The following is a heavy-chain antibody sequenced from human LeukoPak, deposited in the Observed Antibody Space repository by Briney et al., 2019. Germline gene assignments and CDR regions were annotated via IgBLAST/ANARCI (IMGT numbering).Heavy chain of an antibody. J-gene: IGHJ6*03. V-gene: IGHV4-4*02. Sequence: PSGTLSLTCAVSGGSISSSNWWSWVRQPPGKGLEWIGEIYHSGSTNYNPSLKSRVTISVDKSKNQFSLKLSSVTAADTAVYYCARDSYHLRFGELLHKYYYYYMDVWGKGTTVTVS. CDR2: IYHSGST. D-gene: IGHD3-10*01. CDR1: GGSISSSNW. CDR3: ARDSYHLRFGELLHKYYYYYMDV.